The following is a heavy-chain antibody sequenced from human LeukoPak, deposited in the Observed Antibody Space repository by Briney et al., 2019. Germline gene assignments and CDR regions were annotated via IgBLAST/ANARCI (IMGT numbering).Heavy chain of an antibody. V-gene: IGHV4-39*01. CDR2: IYYSGST. CDR3: ATRTGYSSGWFDY. J-gene: IGHJ4*02. CDR1: GGSISSSSYY. Sequence: SSETLSLTCTVSGGSISSSSYYWGWIRQPPGKGLEWIGSIYYSGSTYYNPSLKSRVTISVDTSKNQLSLKLSSVTAADTAVYYCATRTGYSSGWFDYWGQGTLVTVSS. D-gene: IGHD6-19*01.